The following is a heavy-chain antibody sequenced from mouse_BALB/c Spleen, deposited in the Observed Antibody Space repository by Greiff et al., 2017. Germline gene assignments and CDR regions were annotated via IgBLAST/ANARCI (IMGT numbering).Heavy chain of an antibody. J-gene: IGHJ4*01. D-gene: IGHD2-14*01. Sequence: QVHVKQSGPGLVAPSQSLSITCTVSGFSLTSYDISWIRQPPGKGLEWLGVIWTGGGTNYNSAFMSRLSISKDNSKSQVFLKMNSLQTDDTAIYYCVRDRYDEGYYYAMDYWGQGTSVTVSS. CDR1: GFSLTSYD. V-gene: IGHV2-9-2*01. CDR2: IWTGGGT. CDR3: VRDRYDEGYYYAMDY.